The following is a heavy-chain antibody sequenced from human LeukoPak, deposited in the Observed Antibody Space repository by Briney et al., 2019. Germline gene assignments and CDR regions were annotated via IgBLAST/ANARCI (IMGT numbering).Heavy chain of an antibody. CDR3: ARFSPYSNSSGGDF. CDR1: GYIFTVYQ. J-gene: IGHJ4*02. V-gene: IGHV1-2*02. CDR2: IDPKSGAT. D-gene: IGHD6-6*01. Sequence: ASVKVSCKASGYIFTVYQMHWVRQAPGHGLEWMGWIDPKSGATTYAQTFQGRVTMTRDTSVSTAYVELSRLQSDDTAVYYCARFSPYSNSSGGDFWRQGTLVTVSS.